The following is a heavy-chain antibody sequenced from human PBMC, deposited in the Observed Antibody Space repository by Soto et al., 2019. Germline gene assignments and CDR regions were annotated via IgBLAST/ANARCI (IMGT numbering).Heavy chain of an antibody. CDR2: INHSGST. CDR1: GGSFSGYY. V-gene: IGHV4-34*01. J-gene: IGHJ6*02. Sequence: PSETLSLTCAGYGGSFSGYYWSLIRQPPGKGLEWIGEINHSGSTNYNPSLESRVTISVDTSKNQFSLKLSSVTAADTAVYYCARLMGYYYDYGMDVWGQGTTVTVSS. D-gene: IGHD3-16*01. CDR3: ARLMGYYYDYGMDV.